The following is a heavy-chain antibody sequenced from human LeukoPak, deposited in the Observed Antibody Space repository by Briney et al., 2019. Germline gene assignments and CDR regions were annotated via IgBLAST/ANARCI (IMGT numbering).Heavy chain of an antibody. V-gene: IGHV1-2*02. CDR3: AREWDYYAF. Sequence: ASVKVSCKASGYTFTDYYMHWVRQSPGQGLEWMGWINPKSGDTRYAQKFQGRVTMTRDSSITTAYMDLSSLRSDDTAVYYCAREWDYYAFWGQGTLVTVSS. CDR2: INPKSGDT. CDR1: GYTFTDYY. J-gene: IGHJ4*02.